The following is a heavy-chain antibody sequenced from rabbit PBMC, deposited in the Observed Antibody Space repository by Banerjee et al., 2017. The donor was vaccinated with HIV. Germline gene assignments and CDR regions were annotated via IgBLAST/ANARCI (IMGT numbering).Heavy chain of an antibody. CDR3: VRDPRHYVSGWGNRLDL. D-gene: IGHD4-1*01. CDR2: IYTTSGST. CDR1: GIDFSSYYR. V-gene: IGHV1S43*01. J-gene: IGHJ3*01. Sequence: QEQLKESGGGLVKPGGTLTLTCKASGIDFSSYYRMCWVRQAPGRGLELIACIYTTSGSTWYASWVNGRFTISRSTSLNTVDLQMTSLTAADTATYFCVRDPRHYVSGWGNRLDLWGPGTLVTVS.